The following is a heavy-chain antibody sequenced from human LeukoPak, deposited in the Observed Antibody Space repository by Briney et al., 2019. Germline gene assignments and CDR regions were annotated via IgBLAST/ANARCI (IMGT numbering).Heavy chain of an antibody. J-gene: IGHJ5*02. D-gene: IGHD1-7*01. Sequence: ASVKVSCKVSGYTLTELSMHWVRQAPGKGLEWMGGFDPEDGETIYAQKFQGRVTMTEDTSTDTAYMELSSLSSEDTAVYYCATEKNYDNWFDPWGQGTLVTVSS. V-gene: IGHV1-24*01. CDR2: FDPEDGET. CDR1: GYTLTELS. CDR3: ATEKNYDNWFDP.